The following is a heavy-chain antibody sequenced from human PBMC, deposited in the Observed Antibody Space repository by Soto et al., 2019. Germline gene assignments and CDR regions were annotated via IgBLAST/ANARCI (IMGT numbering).Heavy chain of an antibody. CDR3: ARDQTDSGGYSDS. D-gene: IGHD3-22*01. V-gene: IGHV3-33*01. J-gene: IGHJ4*02. Sequence: GGSLRLSCEASGFTFSSYGTHWVRQAPGKGLEWVAIIWNDGSNEYYADSVKGRFTISRDNSKNTLYLQVSNLRAEDTAVYFCARDQTDSGGYSDSWGQGTLVTVSS. CDR2: IWNDGSNE. CDR1: GFTFSSYG.